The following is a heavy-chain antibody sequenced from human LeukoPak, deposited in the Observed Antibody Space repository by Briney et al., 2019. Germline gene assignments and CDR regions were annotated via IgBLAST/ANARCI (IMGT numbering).Heavy chain of an antibody. J-gene: IGHJ4*02. D-gene: IGHD5/OR15-5a*01. CDR2: IKTKTDGGTT. Sequence: PGGSLRASCEASGFTFSNVLMNWVRQAPGKGLEWIGRIKTKTDGGTTEYAAPVKGRFTISRDDSKNTVYLQMNSLKTEDTALYYCVTRVKSTGDYWGQGTLVTVSS. CDR1: GFTFSNVL. CDR3: VTRVKSTGDY. V-gene: IGHV3-15*01.